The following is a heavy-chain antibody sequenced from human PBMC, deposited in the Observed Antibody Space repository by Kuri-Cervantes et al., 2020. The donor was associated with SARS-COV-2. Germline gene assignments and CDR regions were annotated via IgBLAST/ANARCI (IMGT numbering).Heavy chain of an antibody. CDR1: GFTFSDYY. V-gene: IGHV3-11*03. CDR2: ISSSSSYT. CDR3: AGSSGSYKEFDY. J-gene: IGHJ4*02. Sequence: GGSLRLSCAASGFTFSDYYMSWIRQAPGKGLEGVSYISSSSSYTNYADSVKGRFTISRDNAKNSLYLQMNSLRAEDTAVYYCAGSSGSYKEFDYWGQGTLVTVSS. D-gene: IGHD1-26*01.